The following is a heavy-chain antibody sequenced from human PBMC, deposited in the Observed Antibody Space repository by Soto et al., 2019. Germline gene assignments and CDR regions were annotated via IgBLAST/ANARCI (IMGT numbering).Heavy chain of an antibody. CDR2: INPYNGNT. Sequence: ASVKVSFTASGYTFTSYGIIWVRQAPGQGLEWMAWINPYNGNTKYAEKFLGRVTVTTDTSTATAYMEVRSLTSDDTAVFYCARVGVGLAAPRVWPYWGQGTPVNVSS. CDR3: ARVGVGLAAPRVWPY. J-gene: IGHJ4*02. V-gene: IGHV1-18*01. D-gene: IGHD6-13*01. CDR1: GYTFTSYG.